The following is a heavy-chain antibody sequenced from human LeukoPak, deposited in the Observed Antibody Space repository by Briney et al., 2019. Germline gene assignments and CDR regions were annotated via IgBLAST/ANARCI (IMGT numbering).Heavy chain of an antibody. CDR1: GYTFTSYD. CDR2: INPSSGST. D-gene: IGHD1-1*01. Sequence: ASVKVSCKASGYTFTSYDMHWVRQAPGQGLEWMGIINPSSGSTSYAQKFQGRVTMTRDTSTSTVYMELRSLRSEDTAVYYCARDQEGTGFDYWGQGTLVTVSS. CDR3: ARDQEGTGFDY. V-gene: IGHV1-46*01. J-gene: IGHJ4*02.